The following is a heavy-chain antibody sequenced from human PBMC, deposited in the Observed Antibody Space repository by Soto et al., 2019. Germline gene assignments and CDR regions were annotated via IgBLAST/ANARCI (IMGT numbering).Heavy chain of an antibody. D-gene: IGHD1-26*01. CDR2: IYHSGST. J-gene: IGHJ5*02. CDR3: ARGQRREDWFDP. Sequence: QLQLQESGSGLVKPSQTLSLTCTVSGGSVSSSNYSWSWIRQPPGKGLEWIGYIYHSGSTYYNPSLEVRGTISIDRSKNQFSRKLSSVTAADTAVYYSARGQRREDWFDPWGQGTLVTVSS. CDR1: GGSVSSSNYS. V-gene: IGHV4-30-2*01.